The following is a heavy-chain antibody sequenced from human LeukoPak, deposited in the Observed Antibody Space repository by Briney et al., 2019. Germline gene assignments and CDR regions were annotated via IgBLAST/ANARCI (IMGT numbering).Heavy chain of an antibody. CDR2: ISGSGGST. CDR3: AKVRRSSGWYRGAFDI. J-gene: IGHJ3*02. V-gene: IGHV3-23*01. D-gene: IGHD6-19*01. CDR1: GFTFSSYA. Sequence: PGGSLRLSCAASGFTFSSYAMSWVRQAPGKGLEWVSAISGSGGSTHYADSVKGRFTISRDNSKNTLYLQMNSLRAEDTAVYYCAKVRRSSGWYRGAFDIWGQGTMVTVSS.